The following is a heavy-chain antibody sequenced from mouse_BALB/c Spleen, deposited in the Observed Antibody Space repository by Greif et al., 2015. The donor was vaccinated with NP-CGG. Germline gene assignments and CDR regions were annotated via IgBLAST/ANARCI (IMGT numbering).Heavy chain of an antibody. Sequence: EVKLMESGGGLVKPGGSLKLSCAASGFTFSSYGMSWVRQTPEKRLEWVATISGGGSYTYYPDSVKGRFTISRDNAKNNLYLQMSSLRSEDTALYYCARHDYDAYWGQGTLVTVSA. CDR2: ISGGGSYT. D-gene: IGHD2-4*01. J-gene: IGHJ3*01. CDR1: GFTFSSYG. CDR3: ARHDYDAY. V-gene: IGHV5-9-2*01.